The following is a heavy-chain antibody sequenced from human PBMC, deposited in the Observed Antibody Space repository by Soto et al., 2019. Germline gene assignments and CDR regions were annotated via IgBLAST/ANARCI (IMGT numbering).Heavy chain of an antibody. CDR3: AKATATGGGAFDI. CDR1: GFICSSYD. D-gene: IGHD2-8*02. CDR2: ILVDGRT. Sequence: PGGSLRLSCAASGFICSSYDMSCVRQAPGKGLEWVSTILVDGRTFYVDSVKGRFTISRDNSKNTVYLQMSSLTAGDTALYYCAKATATGGGAFDICGQGTMVTVSS. V-gene: IGHV3-23*01. J-gene: IGHJ3*02.